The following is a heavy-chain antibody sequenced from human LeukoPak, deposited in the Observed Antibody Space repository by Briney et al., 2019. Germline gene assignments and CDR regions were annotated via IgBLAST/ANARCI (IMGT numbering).Heavy chain of an antibody. CDR1: GGSISSYY. V-gene: IGHV4-59*01. D-gene: IGHD6-13*01. CDR2: IYYSGST. Sequence: SETLSLTCTVSGGSISSYYWSWIRQPPGKGLEWIGYIYYSGSTNYNPSLKSRVTISVDTSKNQFSLELSSVTAADTAVYYCARLGAAAELDYWGQGTLVTVSS. CDR3: ARLGAAAELDY. J-gene: IGHJ4*02.